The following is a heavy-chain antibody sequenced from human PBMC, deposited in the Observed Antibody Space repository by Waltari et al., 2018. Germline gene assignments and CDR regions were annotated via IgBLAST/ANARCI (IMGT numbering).Heavy chain of an antibody. Sequence: EVQLLESGGGLVQPGGSLRLSCEASGFTFSTYAMSWVRQGPGKGPWWVSSISDSGGDIYYADSVKGRFTISRDNSKDTVDLQMNSLRVEDTAVYYCAKDQSATTPRRWDYWGQGTVVSVSS. CDR2: ISDSGGDI. J-gene: IGHJ4*02. D-gene: IGHD1-1*01. V-gene: IGHV3-23*01. CDR3: AKDQSATTPRRWDY. CDR1: GFTFSTYA.